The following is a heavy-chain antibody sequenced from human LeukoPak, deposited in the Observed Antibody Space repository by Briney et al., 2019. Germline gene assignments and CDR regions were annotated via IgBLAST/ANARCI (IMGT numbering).Heavy chain of an antibody. Sequence: PGGSLRLSCAASGFTFSSYAMSWVRQAPGKGLEWVSAISGSGGSTYYADSVKGRFTISRDNSKNTLYLQMNSLRAEGTAVYYCARDRDYYYDSSGYMRAFDIWGQGTMVTVSS. CDR2: ISGSGGST. CDR3: ARDRDYYYDSSGYMRAFDI. D-gene: IGHD3-22*01. J-gene: IGHJ3*02. CDR1: GFTFSSYA. V-gene: IGHV3-23*01.